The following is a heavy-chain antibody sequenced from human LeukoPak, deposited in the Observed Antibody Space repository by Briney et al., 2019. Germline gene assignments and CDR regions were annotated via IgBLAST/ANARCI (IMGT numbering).Heavy chain of an antibody. CDR2: IYYSGST. D-gene: IGHD2-15*01. CDR1: GGSISSYY. CDR3: GRYCSGCNCPNWFDP. Sequence: SETLSLTCTVSGGSISSYYWSWIRQPPGKGLEWIGYIYYSGSTNYNPSLKSRVTISVDTSKNQFSLKLSSVTAADTAVYYCGRYCSGCNCPNWFDPLGQGTLVTVSS. J-gene: IGHJ5*02. V-gene: IGHV4-59*01.